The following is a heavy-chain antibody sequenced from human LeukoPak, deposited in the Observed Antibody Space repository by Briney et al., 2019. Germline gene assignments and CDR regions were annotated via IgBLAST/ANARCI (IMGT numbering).Heavy chain of an antibody. CDR3: ASWYNADAFDI. CDR2: IYHRGST. J-gene: IGHJ3*02. Sequence: SETLSLTCTVSGGSMSNSSYYWGWIRQPPGKGLEWVGSIYHRGSTYYNPSLRSRVTISVDTSKNQFSLKLSSVTAADTAVYYCASWYNADAFDIWGQGTMVTVSS. D-gene: IGHD1-14*01. CDR1: GGSMSNSSYY. V-gene: IGHV4-39*07.